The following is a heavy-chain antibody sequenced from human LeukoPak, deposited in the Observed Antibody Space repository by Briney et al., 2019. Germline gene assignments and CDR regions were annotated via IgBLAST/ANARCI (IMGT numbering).Heavy chain of an antibody. CDR2: ISGNGGST. Sequence: PGGSLRLSCAASGLTFSSYAMNWVRQAPGKGLEWVSAISGNGGSTYYADSVRGRFTISRDNSKSTLYLQMNSLRAEDTALYYCTGSYYYEYFQHWGQGTLVTVSS. CDR3: TGSYYYEYFQH. J-gene: IGHJ1*01. CDR1: GLTFSSYA. D-gene: IGHD3-22*01. V-gene: IGHV3-23*01.